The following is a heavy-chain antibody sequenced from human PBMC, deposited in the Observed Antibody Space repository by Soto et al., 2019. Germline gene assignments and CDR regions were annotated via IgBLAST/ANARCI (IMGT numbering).Heavy chain of an antibody. CDR1: GYAFTSHY. D-gene: IGHD3-10*01. CDR3: ATGRYYGSDSPTDY. J-gene: IGHJ4*02. Sequence: ASVKVSCKASGYAFTSHYLPWVRQAHEQGLEWMGIINPSGGGTNCAQKFQGRVTVTSDTSTSTVYMYLSGLRSDDTAVYYLATGRYYGSDSPTDYWGQGTLVTVSS. V-gene: IGHV1-46*01. CDR2: INPSGGGT.